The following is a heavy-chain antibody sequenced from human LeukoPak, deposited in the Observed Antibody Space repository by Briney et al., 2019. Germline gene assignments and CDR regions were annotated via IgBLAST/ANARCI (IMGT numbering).Heavy chain of an antibody. CDR2: VNPNSGHT. D-gene: IGHD6-19*01. CDR1: GYTFTSYD. V-gene: IGHV1-8*01. J-gene: IGHJ5*02. CDR3: ARGIAVAGTWFDP. Sequence: GASVKVSCKASGYTFTSYDVNWVRQATGQGLEWMGWVNPNSGHTGYAQKFQGRVTMTRNTSISTAYMELSSLRSEDTAVYYCARGIAVAGTWFDPWGQGTLVTVSS.